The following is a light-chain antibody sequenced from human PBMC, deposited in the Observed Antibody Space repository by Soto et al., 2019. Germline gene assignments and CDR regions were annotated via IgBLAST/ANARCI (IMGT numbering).Light chain of an antibody. CDR2: GAS. V-gene: IGKV3-15*01. J-gene: IGKJ1*01. Sequence: EMVMTQSPATLSVSPGERATLSCRASQSVSSYLGWYQQKPGQPPRLLIYGASTRATGIPARFSGSGSGTEFTITISSLQSEDFAVYYCQQYSDWPPRFGQGTKVEIK. CDR3: QQYSDWPPR. CDR1: QSVSSY.